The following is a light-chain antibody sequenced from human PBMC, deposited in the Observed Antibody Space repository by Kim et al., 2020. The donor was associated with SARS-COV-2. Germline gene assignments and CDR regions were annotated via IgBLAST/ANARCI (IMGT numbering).Light chain of an antibody. CDR1: EHVYNY. CDR2: DAS. CDR3: QQRSHWPT. J-gene: IGKJ4*01. V-gene: IGKV3-11*01. Sequence: SLSPGERAALPCRASEHVYNYVAWYQPKPGQAPRLLIYDASNRATGIPARFSGSGSGTDFTLTISSLEPEDFAVYYCQQRSHWPTFGGGTKVDIK.